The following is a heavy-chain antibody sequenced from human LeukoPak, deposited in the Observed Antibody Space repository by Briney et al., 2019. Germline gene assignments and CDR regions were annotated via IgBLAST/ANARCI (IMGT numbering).Heavy chain of an antibody. J-gene: IGHJ4*02. D-gene: IGHD6-13*01. V-gene: IGHV3-9*01. CDR3: AKDSGSSSWYEFDY. Sequence: GGSLRLSCAASGFTFDDYAMHWFRQAPGKGLEWVSGISWNSGSIGYADSVKGRFTISRDNAKNSLYLQMNSLRAEDTALYYCAKDSGSSSWYEFDYWGQGTLVTVSS. CDR2: ISWNSGSI. CDR1: GFTFDDYA.